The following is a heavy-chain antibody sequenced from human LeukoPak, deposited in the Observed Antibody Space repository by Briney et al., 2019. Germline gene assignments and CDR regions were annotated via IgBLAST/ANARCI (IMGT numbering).Heavy chain of an antibody. CDR1: GFTFNRFW. D-gene: IGHD6-19*01. CDR3: AREDVDITVATSGAFDI. Sequence: QTGGPLRLSCAASGFTFNRFWMHWVRHAPGKGLVWVSRIISDGSSTNYADSVKGRFTISRDNAKNTLYLQMNSLRAEDTALYYCAREDVDITVATSGAFDIWGQGTMVTVSS. V-gene: IGHV3-74*01. CDR2: IISDGSST. J-gene: IGHJ3*02.